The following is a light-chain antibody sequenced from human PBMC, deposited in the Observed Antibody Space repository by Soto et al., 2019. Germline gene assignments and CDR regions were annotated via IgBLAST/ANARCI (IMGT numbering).Light chain of an antibody. CDR2: SNN. CDR3: AAWDDSLNGVV. CDR1: SSNIGSNT. V-gene: IGLV1-44*01. Sequence: QSVLTQPPSASGTPGQRVTISCSGSSSNIGSNTVNWYQQLPGTAPHLLIYSNNQRPSGVPDRFSGSKSGTSASLAISGLQSEDEADYYCAAWDDSLNGVVFGGGTKVTVL. J-gene: IGLJ2*01.